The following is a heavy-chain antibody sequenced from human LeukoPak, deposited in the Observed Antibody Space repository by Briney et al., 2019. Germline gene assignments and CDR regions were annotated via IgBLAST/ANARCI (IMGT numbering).Heavy chain of an antibody. CDR2: INPNTGVT. CDR1: GGTFSSHA. CDR3: ARGDYGRADP. D-gene: IGHD4-17*01. J-gene: IGHJ5*02. Sequence: ASVKVSCKASGGTFSSHAISWVRQAPGQGLEWMGLINPNTGVTKFAQKFHGRVTMSRDTSMSTAYMELNRLTTDDTAMYYCARGDYGRADPWGQGSLVTVSS. V-gene: IGHV1-2*02.